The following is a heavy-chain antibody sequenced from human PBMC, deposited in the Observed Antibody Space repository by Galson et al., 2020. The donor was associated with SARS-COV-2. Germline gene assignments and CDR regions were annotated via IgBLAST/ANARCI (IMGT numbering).Heavy chain of an antibody. Sequence: GGSLRLSCAGSGFTFSRYAMSWVRQVPGKGLEWVSSVTAGGSITYHADTVKGRFTISRDNSKNKLYLQMNSLRVEDTALYYCAKDQGNDYGDQLDYWGQGTLVSVSS. D-gene: IGHD4-17*01. CDR2: VTAGGSIT. CDR3: AKDQGNDYGDQLDY. J-gene: IGHJ4*02. CDR1: GFTFSRYA. V-gene: IGHV3-23*01.